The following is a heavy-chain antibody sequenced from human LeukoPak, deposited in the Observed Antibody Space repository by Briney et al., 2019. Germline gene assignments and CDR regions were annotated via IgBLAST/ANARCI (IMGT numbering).Heavy chain of an antibody. Sequence: GGSLRLSCAASGFTFSSYAMHWVRQAPGKGLEWVAVISYDGSNKYYADSVKGQFTISRDNSKNTLYLQMNSLRAEDTAVYYCARDILAYCGGDCSFDYWGQGTLVTVSS. V-gene: IGHV3-30*04. CDR2: ISYDGSNK. CDR1: GFTFSSYA. D-gene: IGHD2-21*02. J-gene: IGHJ4*02. CDR3: ARDILAYCGGDCSFDY.